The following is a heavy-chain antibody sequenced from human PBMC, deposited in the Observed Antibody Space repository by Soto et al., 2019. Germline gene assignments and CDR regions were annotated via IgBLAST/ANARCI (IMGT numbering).Heavy chain of an antibody. J-gene: IGHJ6*02. V-gene: IGHV3-74*01. D-gene: IGHD3-3*01. CDR3: ARDQRVYYDFWSGYSSYYYYGMDV. Sequence: EVQLVESGGGLVQPGGSLRLSCAACGFTFSSYWMHWVRQAPGKGLVWVSRINSDGSSTSYADSVKGRFTISRDNAKNTLYLQMNSLRAEDTAVYYCARDQRVYYDFWSGYSSYYYYGMDVWGQGTTVTVSS. CDR2: INSDGSST. CDR1: GFTFSSYW.